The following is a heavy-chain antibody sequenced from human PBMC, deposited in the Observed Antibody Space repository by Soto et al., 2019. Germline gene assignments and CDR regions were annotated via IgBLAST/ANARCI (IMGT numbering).Heavy chain of an antibody. CDR2: IRSRANNFAT. V-gene: IGHV3-73*01. CDR1: GFIFSGSA. J-gene: IGHJ6*02. Sequence: GSLRLSCAASGFIFSGSAILWVRQASGKGLEWVGRIRSRANNFATSSAASVKGRFTFSRDDSKNTAYLQMNTLKPEDTAVYYCARGQGAAIGDYYYHGMDVWGQGTTVTVSS. D-gene: IGHD2-2*02. CDR3: ARGQGAAIGDYYYHGMDV.